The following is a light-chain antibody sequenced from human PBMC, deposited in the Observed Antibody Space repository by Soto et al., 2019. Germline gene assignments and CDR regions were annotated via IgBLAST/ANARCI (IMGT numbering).Light chain of an antibody. CDR2: EVD. CDR3: SSYMLRTTFRV. CDR1: NSDVSASMF. J-gene: IGLJ1*01. Sequence: QSALHQPASVSGSPGQSITLSCIGRNSDVSASMFVSWFQQHPGQAPKHISSEVDNRPSGVSNPFSGSKSANPASLTISGLLAEDEADYYCSSYMLRTTFRVFCTGTKLAVL. V-gene: IGLV2-14*01.